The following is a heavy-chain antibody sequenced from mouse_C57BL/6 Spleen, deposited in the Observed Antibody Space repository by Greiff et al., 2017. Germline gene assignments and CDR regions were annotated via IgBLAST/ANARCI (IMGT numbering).Heavy chain of an antibody. CDR1: GFNIKDYY. V-gene: IGHV14-2*01. J-gene: IGHJ4*01. CDR2: IDPEDGEP. D-gene: IGHD4-1*01. Sequence: EVKLQESGAELVKPGASVKLSCTASGFNIKDYYMHWVKQRTEQGLGWIGRIDPEDGEPKYAPKFPGKATITADTSSNTAYPQRSSLTSEDTAVYYCARRANWDRDYAMDYWGQGTAVTVSS. CDR3: ARRANWDRDYAMDY.